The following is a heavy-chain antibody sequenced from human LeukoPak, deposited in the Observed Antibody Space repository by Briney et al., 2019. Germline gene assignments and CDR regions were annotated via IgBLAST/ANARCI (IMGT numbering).Heavy chain of an antibody. D-gene: IGHD5-18*01. Sequence: PSETLSLTCTVSGGSISSSSYYWGWIRQPPGKGLEWIGSIYYSGSTYYNPSLKSRVTISVDTSKNQFSLKLSSVTAAGTAVYYCASPGGYSYGWNYWGQGTLVTVSS. CDR1: GGSISSSSYY. V-gene: IGHV4-39*01. J-gene: IGHJ4*02. CDR3: ASPGGYSYGWNY. CDR2: IYYSGST.